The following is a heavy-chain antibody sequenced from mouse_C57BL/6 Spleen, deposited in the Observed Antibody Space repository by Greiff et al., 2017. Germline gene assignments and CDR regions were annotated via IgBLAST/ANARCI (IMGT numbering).Heavy chain of an antibody. CDR3: ARFDGRSLDY. CDR2: IDPNSGGT. D-gene: IGHD1-1*01. Sequence: QVQLQQPGAELVKPGASVKLSCKASGYTFTRYWMHWVTQRPGRGLAWIGRIDPNSGGTKYNEKFKSKATLTVDQPSSTAYMQLSSLTSEDSAVYDCARFDGRSLDYGGKGTTLTVSS. CDR1: GYTFTRYW. J-gene: IGHJ2*01. V-gene: IGHV1-72*01.